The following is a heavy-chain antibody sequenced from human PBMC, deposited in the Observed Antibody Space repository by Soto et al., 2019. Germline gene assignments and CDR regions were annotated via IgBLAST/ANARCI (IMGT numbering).Heavy chain of an antibody. J-gene: IGHJ5*02. Sequence: QLLLQESGPGLVKPSETLSLTCTVSGGSILDSTYYWAWIRQSPGKGLEWIGTIFYSGGTFYTTSLKSQDTMSVDTSNNQFSLKLSSVTAADTAVYYCESQASGYYYGWFDPWGQGTLVTVSS. CDR3: ESQASGYYYGWFDP. D-gene: IGHD3-22*01. V-gene: IGHV4-39*01. CDR1: GGSILDSTYY. CDR2: IFYSGGT.